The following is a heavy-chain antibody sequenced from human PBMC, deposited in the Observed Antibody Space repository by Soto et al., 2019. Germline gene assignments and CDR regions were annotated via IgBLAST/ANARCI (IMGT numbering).Heavy chain of an antibody. V-gene: IGHV1-3*01. Sequence: ASVKVSCKASGYTFTSYAMHWVRQAPGQRLEWMGWINAGNGNTKYSQKFQGRVTITRDTSASTAYMELSSLRSEDTAVYYCARGFDWSFQFDYWGQGTLVTVSS. CDR1: GYTFTSYA. CDR3: ARGFDWSFQFDY. CDR2: INAGNGNT. J-gene: IGHJ4*02. D-gene: IGHD3-9*01.